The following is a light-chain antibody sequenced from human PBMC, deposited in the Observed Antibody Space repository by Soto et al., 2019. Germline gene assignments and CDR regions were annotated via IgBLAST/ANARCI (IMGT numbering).Light chain of an antibody. CDR3: LQYNSYPWT. Sequence: DLQSTHSHSTVSASVGDRVSITCRASQSISSWLAWYQQKPGKAPKLLIYKASSLESGVPSRFSGSGSGTEFTLTISSLQPDDFATYYCLQYNSYPWTFGQGTKVDIK. CDR2: KAS. V-gene: IGKV1-5*03. CDR1: QSISSW. J-gene: IGKJ1*01.